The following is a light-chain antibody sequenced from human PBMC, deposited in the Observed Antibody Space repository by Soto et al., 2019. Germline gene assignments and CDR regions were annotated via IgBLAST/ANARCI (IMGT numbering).Light chain of an antibody. Sequence: EKALTQSPATLSVSPGERATLSCRASQSVSSNLAWYQQQPNQAPRLLIYGASYRATGIPDRFSGGGSGTDFTLTISRLEPEDFAVYYCQHYSSSPPAITFGQGTRLEIK. CDR1: QSVSSN. V-gene: IGKV3-20*01. CDR2: GAS. J-gene: IGKJ5*01. CDR3: QHYSSSPPAIT.